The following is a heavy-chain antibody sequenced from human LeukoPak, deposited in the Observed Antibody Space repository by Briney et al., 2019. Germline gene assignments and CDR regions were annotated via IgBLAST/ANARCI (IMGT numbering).Heavy chain of an antibody. CDR3: ARGGPTDDWFDP. V-gene: IGHV3-21*06. J-gene: IGHJ5*02. D-gene: IGHD3-10*01. Sequence: GGSLRLSCAGSGFSFSDYSMGWVRQFPGKGLEWVSYISSASRHSYYGDSVRGRFTISRDNAKNSMWLQMNSLRVEDTALYYCARGGPTDDWFDPWGQGTLVTVSS. CDR1: GFSFSDYS. CDR2: ISSASRHS.